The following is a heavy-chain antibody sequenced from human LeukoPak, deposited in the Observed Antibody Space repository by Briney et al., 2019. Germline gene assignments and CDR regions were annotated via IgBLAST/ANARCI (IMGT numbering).Heavy chain of an antibody. J-gene: IGHJ4*02. CDR2: IYYSGST. CDR1: GGSISSYY. CDR3: ARAAYYYGSGSYAYYFDY. D-gene: IGHD3-10*01. Sequence: SETLSLTCTVSGGSISSYYWSWIRQPPGKGLEWIGYIYYSGSTNYNPSLKSRVTISVDTSKNQSSLKLSSVTAADTAVYYCARAAYYYGSGSYAYYFDYWGQGTLVTVSS. V-gene: IGHV4-59*01.